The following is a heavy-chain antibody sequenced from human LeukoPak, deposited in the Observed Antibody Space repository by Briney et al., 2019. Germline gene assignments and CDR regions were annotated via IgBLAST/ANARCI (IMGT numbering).Heavy chain of an antibody. CDR2: INRSGST. D-gene: IGHD2-15*01. CDR1: GGSFSGYY. J-gene: IGHJ5*02. CDR3: ARVGRYCSGGSCSNNWFDP. Sequence: SETLSLTCAVYGGSFSGYYWSWIRQPPGKGLEWIGEINRSGSTNNNPSLKSRVTISVDTSKNQFSLKLSSVTAADTAVYYCARVGRYCSGGSCSNNWFDPWGQGTLVTVSS. V-gene: IGHV4-34*01.